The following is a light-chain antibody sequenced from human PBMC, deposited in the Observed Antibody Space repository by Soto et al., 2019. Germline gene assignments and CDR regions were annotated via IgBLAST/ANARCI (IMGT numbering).Light chain of an antibody. Sequence: QSVLTQPPSASGTPGQRVTISCSGTSTNIGSNTVNCYQQLPGTAPTLLIYSNNQRPSGGPDRFSGSKSGTSASLAISGVQYEDEADYYCAAWDDSLKVVVFGGGTKLTVL. V-gene: IGLV1-44*01. CDR1: STNIGSNT. J-gene: IGLJ2*01. CDR3: AAWDDSLKVVV. CDR2: SNN.